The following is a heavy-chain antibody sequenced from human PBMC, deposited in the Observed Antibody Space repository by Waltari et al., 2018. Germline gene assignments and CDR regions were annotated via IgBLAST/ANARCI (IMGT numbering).Heavy chain of an antibody. CDR3: ARVGGVVDTATRGFDY. D-gene: IGHD5-18*01. V-gene: IGHV4-34*01. CDR2: INHSGST. J-gene: IGHJ4*02. CDR1: GGSFRGYY. Sequence: QVQLQQWGAGLLKPSETLSLTCAVYGGSFRGYYWSWIRQPPGKGLEWIGEINHSGSTNYNPSLKSRVTISVDTSKNQFSLKLSSVTAADTAVYYCARVGGVVDTATRGFDYWGQGTLVTVSS.